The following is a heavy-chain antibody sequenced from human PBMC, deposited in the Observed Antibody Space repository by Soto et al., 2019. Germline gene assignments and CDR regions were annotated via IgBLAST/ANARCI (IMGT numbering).Heavy chain of an antibody. V-gene: IGHV4-4*07. CDR3: ARDGGYCSGGSCYPGAWFDP. J-gene: IGHJ5*02. CDR1: GGSISSYY. D-gene: IGHD2-15*01. CDR2: IYTSGST. Sequence: SETLSLTCTVSGGSISSYYWSWIRQPAGKGLEWIGRIYTSGSTNYTPSLKSRVTMSVDTSKNQFSLKLSSVTAADTAVYYCARDGGYCSGGSCYPGAWFDPWGQGTLVTVSS.